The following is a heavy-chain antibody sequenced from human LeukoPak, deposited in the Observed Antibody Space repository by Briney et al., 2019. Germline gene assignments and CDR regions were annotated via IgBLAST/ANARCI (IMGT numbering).Heavy chain of an antibody. CDR3: ARDPAYYYMDV. CDR2: INSDGSST. Sequence: GGSLRRSCAASGFTFSSYWMHWVRQAPGKGLVWVSRINSDGSSTSYADSVKGRFTISRDNAKNTLYLQMNSLRAEDTAVYYCARDPAYYYMDVWGKGTTVTVSS. J-gene: IGHJ6*03. CDR1: GFTFSSYW. V-gene: IGHV3-74*01.